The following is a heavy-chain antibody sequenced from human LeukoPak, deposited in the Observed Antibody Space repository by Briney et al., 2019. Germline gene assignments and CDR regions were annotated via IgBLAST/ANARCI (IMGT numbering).Heavy chain of an antibody. CDR1: GGSFSGYY. CDR2: LYYSGST. J-gene: IGHJ5*02. Sequence: SETLSLTCAVYGGSFSGYYWSWIRQPPGKGLEWIGSLYYSGSTNYNPSLKSRVTMDVDTSKNQFSLKLSSVTAADTAVYYCARHTYSLFDPWGQGTLVTVSS. D-gene: IGHD1-26*01. CDR3: ARHTYSLFDP. V-gene: IGHV4-34*01.